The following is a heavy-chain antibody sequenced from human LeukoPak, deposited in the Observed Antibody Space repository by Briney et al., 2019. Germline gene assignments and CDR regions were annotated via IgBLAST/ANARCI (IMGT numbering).Heavy chain of an antibody. Sequence: GGSLRLSCAASGFTFSSYWMSWVRQAPGKGLEWVANIKEDGSEKYYVDSVKGRFTISRDNAKNSLYLQMNSLRTEDTAVYYCARDMQNYYGSERPWYFDLWGRGTLVTVSS. J-gene: IGHJ2*01. CDR1: GFTFSSYW. CDR2: IKEDGSEK. V-gene: IGHV3-7*01. CDR3: ARDMQNYYGSERPWYFDL. D-gene: IGHD3-10*01.